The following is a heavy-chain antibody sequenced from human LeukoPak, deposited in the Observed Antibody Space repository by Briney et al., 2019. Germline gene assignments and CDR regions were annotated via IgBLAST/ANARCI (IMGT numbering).Heavy chain of an antibody. V-gene: IGHV4-38-2*02. Sequence: SETLSLTCSVSGYSISSGYYWGWIRQPPGKGLEWIGNIYHDGNTYYNPSLKSRVTISVDTSKNQFSLRLSSVTAADTAVYYCARDVITGTVDYWGQGTLVTVSS. CDR1: GYSISSGYY. CDR3: ARDVITGTVDY. J-gene: IGHJ4*02. CDR2: IYHDGNT. D-gene: IGHD1-20*01.